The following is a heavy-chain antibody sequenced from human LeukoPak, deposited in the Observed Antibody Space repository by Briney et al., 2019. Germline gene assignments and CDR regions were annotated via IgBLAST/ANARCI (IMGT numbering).Heavy chain of an antibody. V-gene: IGHV3-23*01. CDR1: GFTFSSYA. CDR3: AKKSLYDFWSGTDY. D-gene: IGHD3-3*01. Sequence: PGGSLRLSCAASGFTFSSYAMSWVRQAPGKGLEWVSAISGSGGSTYYADSVKGRFTISRDNSKNTLYLQMNSLRAEDTAAYYCAKKSLYDFWSGTDYWGQGTLVTVSS. CDR2: ISGSGGST. J-gene: IGHJ4*02.